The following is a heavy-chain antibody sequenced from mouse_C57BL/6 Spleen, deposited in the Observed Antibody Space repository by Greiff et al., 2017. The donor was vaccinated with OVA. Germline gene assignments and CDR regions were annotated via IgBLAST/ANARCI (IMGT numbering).Heavy chain of an antibody. V-gene: IGHV1-7*01. CDR2: INPSSGYT. CDR3: ARRDSSGILGAY. D-gene: IGHD3-2*02. J-gene: IGHJ3*01. Sequence: VQLQQSGAELAKPGASVTLSCKASGYTFTSYWMHWVQQRPGQGLEWLGYINPSSGYTKYNQKFKDKATLTADESSSTAYMQLSSLTYEDSAVYYCARRDSSGILGAYWGQGTLVTVSA. CDR1: GYTFTSYW.